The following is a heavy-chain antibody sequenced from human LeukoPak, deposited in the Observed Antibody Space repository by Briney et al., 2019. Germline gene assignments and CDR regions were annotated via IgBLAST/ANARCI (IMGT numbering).Heavy chain of an antibody. V-gene: IGHV3-21*01. J-gene: IGHJ3*02. CDR1: GFTFSSYS. D-gene: IGHD5-24*01. CDR3: ARAAMSTRNAFDI. Sequence: GGSLRLSCAASGFTFSSYSMNWVRQAPGKGLEWVSSISSSSSYIYYADSVKGRFTISRDNAKNTLYLQMNSLRAEDTAVYYCARAAMSTRNAFDIWGQGTMVTVSS. CDR2: ISSSSSYI.